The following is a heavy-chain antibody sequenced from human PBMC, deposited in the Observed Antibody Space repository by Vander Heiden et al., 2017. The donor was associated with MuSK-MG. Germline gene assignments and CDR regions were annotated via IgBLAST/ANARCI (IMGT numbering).Heavy chain of an antibody. D-gene: IGHD5-12*01. CDR2: ISWSSGSL. CDR1: GFTFGDYA. J-gene: IGHJ4*02. CDR3: VKGGDSGYDSRGIFDF. Sequence: EVHLVEYGGGWVQPGRSLRLSCRASGFTFGDYAMRWFRQGPGKGLEWVSGISWSSGSLGYADSVKGRFTISRDNSMNSLFMQMDPVRPEDTAWYFCVKGGDSGYDSRGIFDFWGQGTLVTVSS. V-gene: IGHV3-9*01.